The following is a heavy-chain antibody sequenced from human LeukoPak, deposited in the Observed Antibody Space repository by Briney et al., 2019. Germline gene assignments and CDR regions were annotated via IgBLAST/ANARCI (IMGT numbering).Heavy chain of an antibody. Sequence: GESLQISFKGSGYSFINYWISWVRQMPGKGLEWMGRIDTSDSYTNYSPSFQGHVTISADKSISTAYLQWNSLKASDTAIYYCARQEYSGSYYVYWGQGTLVTVSS. D-gene: IGHD1-26*01. CDR2: IDTSDSYT. J-gene: IGHJ4*02. CDR1: GYSFINYW. CDR3: ARQEYSGSYYVY. V-gene: IGHV5-10-1*01.